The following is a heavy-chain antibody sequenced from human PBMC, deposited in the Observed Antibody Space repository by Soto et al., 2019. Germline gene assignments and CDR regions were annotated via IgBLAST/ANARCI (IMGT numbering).Heavy chain of an antibody. J-gene: IGHJ4*02. Sequence: PSQTPSLTCTVSGGSVTSDEDYWTLIRQSPGKGLEWIGYISNSGSTGYNPSLKTRLSMSVDRSKNQFTLRLTCVTAADTAVYFCATAGGSTYGYFDHWGQGTQVTVSS. D-gene: IGHD3-10*01. CDR1: GGSVTSDEDY. CDR2: ISNSGST. CDR3: ATAGGSTYGYFDH. V-gene: IGHV4-30-4*01.